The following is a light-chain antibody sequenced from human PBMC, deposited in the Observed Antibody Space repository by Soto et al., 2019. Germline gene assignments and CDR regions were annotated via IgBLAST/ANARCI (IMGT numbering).Light chain of an antibody. CDR3: MQRIEFPLT. CDR2: FVS. Sequence: DIVMTQSPLSLPVTPVEPASICFRSSQSLLHSNGYNYLDWYLQKPGQSPQLLIYFVSNRASGVPDRFSGSGSGTDFTLKISRVEAEDVGVYYCMQRIEFPLTFGGGTKVDIK. CDR1: QSLLHSNGYNY. J-gene: IGKJ4*01. V-gene: IGKV2-28*01.